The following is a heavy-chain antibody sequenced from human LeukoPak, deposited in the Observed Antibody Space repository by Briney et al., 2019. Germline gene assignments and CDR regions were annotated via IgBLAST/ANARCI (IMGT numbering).Heavy chain of an antibody. D-gene: IGHD3-22*01. V-gene: IGHV3-53*01. CDR1: GFTFSSYS. J-gene: IGHJ3*01. CDR2: IYSGGSA. CDR3: ATDLGSVYTF. Sequence: GGSLRLSCAASGFTFSSYSMNWVRQAPGKGLEWVSVIYSGGSAYYADSVKGRFTISRDNSKNTLYLQMNSLRAEDTAVYYCATDLGSVYTFWGQGTKVTVSS.